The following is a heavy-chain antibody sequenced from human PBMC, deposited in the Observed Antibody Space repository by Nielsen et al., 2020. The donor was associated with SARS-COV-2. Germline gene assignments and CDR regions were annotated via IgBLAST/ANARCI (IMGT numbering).Heavy chain of an antibody. Sequence: GGSLRLSCAASGFTFSSYAMSWVRQAPGKGLEWVSAISGSGGSTYYADSVKGRFTISRDNSKNTLYLQMNSLRAEDTAVYYCAKDMLLWFGELLAAPDYWGQGTLVTVSS. D-gene: IGHD3-10*01. V-gene: IGHV3-23*01. CDR3: AKDMLLWFGELLAAPDY. CDR2: ISGSGGST. J-gene: IGHJ4*02. CDR1: GFTFSSYA.